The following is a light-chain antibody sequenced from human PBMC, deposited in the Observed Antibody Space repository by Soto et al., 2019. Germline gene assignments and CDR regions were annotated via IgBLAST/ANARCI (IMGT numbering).Light chain of an antibody. CDR3: QQSYITPWT. Sequence: DIQMIQSPSSLSASVGDRVTITCRASQSISSYLNWYQQKPGKAPKLLIYAASSLQTGVSSRFSGSGSGTDFTLTISSLQPDDFATYYCQQSYITPWTFGQGTKVEIK. CDR1: QSISSY. CDR2: AAS. J-gene: IGKJ1*01. V-gene: IGKV1-39*01.